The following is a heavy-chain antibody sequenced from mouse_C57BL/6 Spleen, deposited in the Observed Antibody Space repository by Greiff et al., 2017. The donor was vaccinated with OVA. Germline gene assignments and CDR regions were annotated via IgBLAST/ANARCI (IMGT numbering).Heavy chain of an antibody. Sequence: VKLVESGPGLVQPSQSLSITCTVSGFSLTSYGVHWVRQSPGKGLEWLGVIWSGGSTDYNAAFISRLSISKDNSKSQVFFKMNSLQADDTAIYYCAIYDYDDGYAMDYWGQGTSVTVSS. D-gene: IGHD2-4*01. CDR1: GFSLTSYG. CDR2: IWSGGST. CDR3: AIYDYDDGYAMDY. V-gene: IGHV2-2*01. J-gene: IGHJ4*01.